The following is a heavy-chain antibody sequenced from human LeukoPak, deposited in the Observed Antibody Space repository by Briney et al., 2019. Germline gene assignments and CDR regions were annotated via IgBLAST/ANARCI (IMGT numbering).Heavy chain of an antibody. V-gene: IGHV1-69*04. CDR3: ARVPTPLYCGGDCYFDY. CDR2: IIPILGIA. J-gene: IGHJ4*02. CDR1: GGTFSSYA. D-gene: IGHD2-21*02. Sequence: GASVKVSCKASGGTFSSYAISWVRQAPGQGLEWMGRIIPILGIANYAQKFQGRVTITADKSTSTAYMELSSPRSEDTAVYYCARVPTPLYCGGDCYFDYWGQGTLVTVSS.